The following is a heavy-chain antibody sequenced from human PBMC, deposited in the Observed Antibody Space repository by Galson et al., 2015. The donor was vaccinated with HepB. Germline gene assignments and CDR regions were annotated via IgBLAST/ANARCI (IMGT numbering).Heavy chain of an antibody. CDR2: ISGSGGST. Sequence: SLRLSCAASGFTFSSYAMSWVRQAPGKGLEWVSAISGSGGSTYYADSVKGRFTISRDNSKNTLYLQMNSLRAEDTAVYYCAKVLVLAAGPAAILGAFDIWGQGTMVTVSS. D-gene: IGHD2-2*01. CDR3: AKVLVLAAGPAAILGAFDI. V-gene: IGHV3-23*01. J-gene: IGHJ3*02. CDR1: GFTFSSYA.